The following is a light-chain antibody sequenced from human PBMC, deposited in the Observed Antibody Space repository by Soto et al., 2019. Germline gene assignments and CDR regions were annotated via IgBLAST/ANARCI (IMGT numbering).Light chain of an antibody. Sequence: EIVLTQSPGTLSLSPGERATLSCRASQSVSSNYLAWYQQKPGQAPRLLIYGASSRATGIPDRFSGSGSGTDFNLTINRLEPEDFAVYYCQQYGSSPVTFGQGTKVEIK. V-gene: IGKV3-20*01. CDR1: QSVSSNY. J-gene: IGKJ1*01. CDR3: QQYGSSPVT. CDR2: GAS.